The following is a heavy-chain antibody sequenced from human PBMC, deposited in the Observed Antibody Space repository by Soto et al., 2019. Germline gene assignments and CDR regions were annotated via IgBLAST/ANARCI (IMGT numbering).Heavy chain of an antibody. CDR3: AVILLWCGESGPYYYYGMDV. D-gene: IGHD3-10*01. CDR1: GYSFTSYW. Sequence: GESLKISCKGSGYSFTSYWISWVRQMPGKGLEWMGRIDPSDSYTNYSPSFQGHVTISADKSISTAYLQWSSLKASDTAMYYCAVILLWCGESGPYYYYGMDVWGQGTTVTVSS. V-gene: IGHV5-10-1*01. J-gene: IGHJ6*02. CDR2: IDPSDSYT.